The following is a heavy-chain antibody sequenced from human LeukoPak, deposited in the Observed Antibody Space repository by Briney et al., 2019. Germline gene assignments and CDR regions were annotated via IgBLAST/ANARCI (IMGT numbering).Heavy chain of an antibody. D-gene: IGHD6-19*01. J-gene: IGHJ5*02. CDR2: INHSGST. CDR3: AREGIAVAGTDWFDP. Sequence: SETLSLTCAVYGGSFSGYYWSWIRQPPGKGLEWIGEINHSGSTNYNPSLKSRVTISVDKSKNQFSLKLSSVTAADTAVYYCAREGIAVAGTDWFDPWGQGTLVTVSS. CDR1: GGSFSGYY. V-gene: IGHV4-34*01.